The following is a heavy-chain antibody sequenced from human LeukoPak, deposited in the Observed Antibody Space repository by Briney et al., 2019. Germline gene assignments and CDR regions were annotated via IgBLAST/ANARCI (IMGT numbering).Heavy chain of an antibody. D-gene: IGHD3-10*01. Sequence: SETLSLTCTVSGGSISSGDYYWSWIRQPPGKGLEWIGYTYYSGSTYYNPSLKSRATISVDTSKNQFSLKLSSVTAADTAVYYCARIMNGFGPFYYYYYYMDVWGKGTTVTVSS. CDR1: GGSISSGDYY. CDR2: TYYSGST. J-gene: IGHJ6*03. CDR3: ARIMNGFGPFYYYYYYMDV. V-gene: IGHV4-30-4*02.